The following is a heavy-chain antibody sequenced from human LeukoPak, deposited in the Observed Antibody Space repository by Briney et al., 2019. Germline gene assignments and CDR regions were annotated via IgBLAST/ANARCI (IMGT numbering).Heavy chain of an antibody. CDR3: ARDLGVVPAAADY. CDR1: GFTFSSYS. V-gene: IGHV3-21*01. J-gene: IGHJ4*02. D-gene: IGHD2-2*01. Sequence: GGSLRLSCAASGFTFSSYSMNWVRQAPGKGLEWVSSISSSSSYIYYADSVKGRFTISRDNAKNSLYLQMNSLRAEDTAVYYCARDLGVVPAAADYWGQGTLVTVSS. CDR2: ISSSSSYI.